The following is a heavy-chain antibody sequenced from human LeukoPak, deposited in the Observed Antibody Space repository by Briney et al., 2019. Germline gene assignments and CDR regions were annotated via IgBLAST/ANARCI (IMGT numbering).Heavy chain of an antibody. Sequence: PGGSLRLSCAASGFTFSNYWMHWVRQAPGKGLVWVSRINSDGISTGYADSVKGRFTVSRDNAKKTLYLQMNGLRAEDTAVYYCARDVGNFDYWGQGTLVTVSS. J-gene: IGHJ4*02. V-gene: IGHV3-74*01. CDR2: INSDGIST. CDR3: ARDVGNFDY. CDR1: GFTFSNYW.